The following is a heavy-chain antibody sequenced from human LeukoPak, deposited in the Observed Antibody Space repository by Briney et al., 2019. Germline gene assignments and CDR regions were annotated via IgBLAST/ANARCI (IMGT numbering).Heavy chain of an antibody. D-gene: IGHD2-8*02. J-gene: IGHJ4*02. V-gene: IGHV1-2*02. CDR3: STEDTWCKSPTCGDY. Sequence: GASVKVSCKTSGYTFTDYYMHWVRQAPGQGLEWMGFINPTSGGTNYAQKFQGRVTMTRDTSISAACMELSGLKSDDTAVYYCSTEDTWCKSPTCGDYWGQGTLVTVSS. CDR2: INPTSGGT. CDR1: GYTFTDYY.